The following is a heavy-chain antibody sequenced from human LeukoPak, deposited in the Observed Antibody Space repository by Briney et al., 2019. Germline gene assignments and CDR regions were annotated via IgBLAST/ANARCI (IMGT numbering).Heavy chain of an antibody. CDR3: AKDPFGSWTYYTNSFDY. CDR2: LRFDGSNK. D-gene: IGHD3-10*01. J-gene: IGHJ4*02. Sequence: GGSLKLSCAASGFSFSNHGMHWARQAPGKGLEWVAFLRFDGSNKYYADSVQGRFTISRDNSKNTLYLQMNSLETEDTAVYYCAKDPFGSWTYYTNSFDYWGQGTLVTVSS. CDR1: GFSFSNHG. V-gene: IGHV3-30*02.